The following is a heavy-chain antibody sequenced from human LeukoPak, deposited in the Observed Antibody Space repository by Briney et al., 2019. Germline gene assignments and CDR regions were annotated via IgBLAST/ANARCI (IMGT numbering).Heavy chain of an antibody. J-gene: IGHJ4*02. V-gene: IGHV3-9*01. Sequence: SGGSLRLSCAASGFTFDDYAMHWVRQAPGKGLEWVSGISWNSGSIGYADSVKGRFTISRDNAKNSLYLQMNSLRAEDTALYYCAKARKYSYGTYFDYWGQGTLVTVSS. CDR3: AKARKYSYGTYFDY. D-gene: IGHD5-18*01. CDR2: ISWNSGSI. CDR1: GFTFDDYA.